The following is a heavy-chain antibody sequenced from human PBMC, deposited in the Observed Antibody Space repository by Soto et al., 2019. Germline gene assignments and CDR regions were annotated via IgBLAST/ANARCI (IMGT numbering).Heavy chain of an antibody. CDR2: ISSSGSNI. J-gene: IGHJ4*02. Sequence: GGSLRLSCAASGFTFSSYEMNWVRQAPGKGLEWVSYISSSGSNIYYADSVKGRFTISRDNAKNSLYLQMNSLRAEDTAVYYCARVTFIAARDYWGQGTLVTVSS. V-gene: IGHV3-48*03. CDR3: ARVTFIAARDY. CDR1: GFTFSSYE. D-gene: IGHD6-6*01.